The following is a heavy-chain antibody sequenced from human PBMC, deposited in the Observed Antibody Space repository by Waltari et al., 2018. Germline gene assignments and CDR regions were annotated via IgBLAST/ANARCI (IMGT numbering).Heavy chain of an antibody. V-gene: IGHV4-39*07. Sequence: QLQLQESGPGLVKPSETLSLTCTVSGGSISSSSYYWGWLRQPPGKGLEWIVSIYYSGSTYYNPSLKSRVTISVDTSKNQFSLKLSSVTAADTAVYYCARDALVGYYYYYMDVWGKGTTVTISS. J-gene: IGHJ6*03. CDR2: IYYSGST. CDR1: GGSISSSSYY. CDR3: ARDALVGYYYYYMDV.